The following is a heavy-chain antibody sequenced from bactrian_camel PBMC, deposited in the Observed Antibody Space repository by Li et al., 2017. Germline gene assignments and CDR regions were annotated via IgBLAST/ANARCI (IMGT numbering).Heavy chain of an antibody. CDR3: VKDDSGSSQRPGIFAD. J-gene: IGHJ4*01. CDR1: GFTFSYYD. V-gene: IGHV3S40*01. D-gene: IGHD2*01. Sequence: VQLVESGGGLVQPGGSLRLSCAASGFTFSYYDMNWVRQAPGKGLEWVSAINSGGSGTYYADSVKGRFTVSRDNAKNTVWLQLNSLRTEDMALYYCVKDDSGSSQRPGIFADWGQGTQVTVS. CDR2: INSGGSGT.